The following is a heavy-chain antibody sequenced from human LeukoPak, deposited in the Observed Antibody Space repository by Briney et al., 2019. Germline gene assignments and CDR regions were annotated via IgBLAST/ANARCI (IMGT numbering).Heavy chain of an antibody. D-gene: IGHD3-22*01. CDR1: GGSITSSSYY. CDR2: VYYSGST. J-gene: IGHJ3*02. CDR3: ARYYYDNSGSIYAFDI. Sequence: PSETLSLTCTVSGGSITSSSYYWGWIRQPPGKGLECIGSVYYSGSTYYNPSLKSRVTISVDTSKNQFSLKLSSVTSADTAVYYCARYYYDNSGSIYAFDIWGQGTMVTVSS. V-gene: IGHV4-39*07.